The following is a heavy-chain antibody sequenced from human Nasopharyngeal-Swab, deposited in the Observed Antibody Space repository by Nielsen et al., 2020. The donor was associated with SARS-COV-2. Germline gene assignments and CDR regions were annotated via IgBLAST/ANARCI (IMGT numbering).Heavy chain of an antibody. J-gene: IGHJ4*02. CDR2: ISYDGINK. Sequence: GESLKISCAASGFTFSSYAMHWVRQAPGKGLEWVAVISYDGINKYYADSVKGRFTISRDNSKNTLYLQMNSLRAEDTAVYYCARVGGSSWYFDYWGQGTLVTVSS. CDR3: ARVGGSSWYFDY. V-gene: IGHV3-30-3*01. CDR1: GFTFSSYA. D-gene: IGHD6-13*01.